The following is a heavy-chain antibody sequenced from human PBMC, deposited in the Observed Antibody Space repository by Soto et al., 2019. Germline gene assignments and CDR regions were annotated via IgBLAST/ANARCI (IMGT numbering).Heavy chain of an antibody. V-gene: IGHV4-39*01. D-gene: IGHD2-21*01. CDR2: IYYSGST. J-gene: IGHJ4*02. CDR1: GGSISSSSYY. CDR3: ARGVRYYSSEKPANFDY. Sequence: PSETLSLTCTVSGGSISSSSYYWGWIRQPPGKGLEWIGSIYYSGSTYYNPSLKSRVTISVDTSKNQFSLKLSSVTAADTAVYYCARGVRYYSSEKPANFDYWGQGALVTVSS.